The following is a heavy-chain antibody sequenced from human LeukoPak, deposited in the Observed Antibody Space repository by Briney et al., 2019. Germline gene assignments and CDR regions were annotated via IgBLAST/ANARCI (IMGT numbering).Heavy chain of an antibody. CDR3: ARDASHTWWGGSDY. D-gene: IGHD2-8*02. J-gene: IGHJ4*02. V-gene: IGHV1-2*02. Sequence: AAVKVSCKASGYTFIDYSIHWVRQAPGQGLEWMGGIDPKSGNTNYAQKYYGRVTINRDRAIAAASLDLARLRSDDTAMYYCARDASHTWWGGSDYWGQGTLVTVSS. CDR2: IDPKSGNT. CDR1: GYTFIDYS.